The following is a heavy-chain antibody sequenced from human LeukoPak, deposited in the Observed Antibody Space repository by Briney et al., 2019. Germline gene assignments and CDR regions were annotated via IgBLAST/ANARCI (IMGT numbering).Heavy chain of an antibody. CDR1: GGTFSSYA. CDR2: IIPIFGTA. D-gene: IGHD3-22*01. V-gene: IGHV1-69*13. Sequence: ASVKVSCKASGGTFSSYAISGVRQAPGQGLEWMGGIIPIFGTANYAQKFQGRVTITADESTSTAYMELSSLRSEDTAVYYCAAYYYDSSGYYYFDYWGQGTLVTVSS. J-gene: IGHJ4*02. CDR3: AAYYYDSSGYYYFDY.